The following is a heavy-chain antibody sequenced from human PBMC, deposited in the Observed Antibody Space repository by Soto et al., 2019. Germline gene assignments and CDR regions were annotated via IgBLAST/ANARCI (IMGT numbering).Heavy chain of an antibody. Sequence: GGSLRLSFAASGFTFSTYAMSWVRQTPGKGLEWVSTISSSGGTTYYADSVKGRFTISRDNSKNTLYLQMNSLRAEDTTVYYCAKGMSTTPRHYFDYWGQGTLVTVSS. V-gene: IGHV3-23*01. J-gene: IGHJ4*02. CDR2: ISSSGGTT. D-gene: IGHD1-1*01. CDR3: AKGMSTTPRHYFDY. CDR1: GFTFSTYA.